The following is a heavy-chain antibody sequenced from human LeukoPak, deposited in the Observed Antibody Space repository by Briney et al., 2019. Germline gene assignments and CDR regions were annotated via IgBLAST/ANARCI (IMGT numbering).Heavy chain of an antibody. J-gene: IGHJ3*02. V-gene: IGHV1-46*01. CDR2: INPSGGST. CDR1: GYSFTSYY. Sequence: ASVKVSCKASGYSFTSYYMHWVRQAPGQGLEWMGIINPSGGSTSYAQKFQGRVTMTRDMSTSTVYMELSSLRSEDTAVYYCARGYCTNGVCYSSLGGIWGQGTMVTVSS. CDR3: ARGYCTNGVCYSSLGGI. D-gene: IGHD2-8*01.